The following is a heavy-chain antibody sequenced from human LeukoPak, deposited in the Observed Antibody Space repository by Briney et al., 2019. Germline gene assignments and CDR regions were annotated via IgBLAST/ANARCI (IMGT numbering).Heavy chain of an antibody. Sequence: PSEALSLTCSVSGGYISSYYWSWIRQPPGKGLEWIGIINYSGSTKYNPPLKSRVSISVGTSKNQFSLRLTSVTVADTAVYFCARVPNAPKIEPNWFDPWGQGTLVTVSS. CDR1: GGYISSYY. CDR2: INYSGST. V-gene: IGHV4-59*01. CDR3: ARVPNAPKIEPNWFDP. D-gene: IGHD1-14*01. J-gene: IGHJ5*02.